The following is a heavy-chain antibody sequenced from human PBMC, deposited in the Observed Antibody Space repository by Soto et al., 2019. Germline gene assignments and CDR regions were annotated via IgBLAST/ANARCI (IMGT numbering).Heavy chain of an antibody. V-gene: IGHV1-8*02. J-gene: IGHJ5*02. D-gene: IGHD3-3*01. CDR2: MNPNSGNT. CDR1: GYTFTSYG. CDR3: ARGLYTIFGVAYFWFDP. Sequence: ASVKVSCKASGYTFTSYGINWVRQATGQGLEWMGWMNPNSGNTGYAQKFQGRVTMTRNTSISTAYMELSSLRSEDTAVYYCARGLYTIFGVAYFWFDPWGQGTLVTVSS.